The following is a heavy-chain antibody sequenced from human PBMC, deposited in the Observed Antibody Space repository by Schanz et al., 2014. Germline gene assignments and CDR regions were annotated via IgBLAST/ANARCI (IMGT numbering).Heavy chain of an antibody. Sequence: VQLEQSGAEVKKPGSSVKVSCKASGGTFSSFGINWVRQAPGQGLEWMGRIIPSLGLAKYEQKFQDKVTITADTSTFTAYMDVSSLRSEDTAVYYCARGYGDSPTDFWGQGTLVAVSS. J-gene: IGHJ4*02. CDR1: GGTFSSFG. V-gene: IGHV1-69*04. CDR3: ARGYGDSPTDF. CDR2: IIPSLGLA. D-gene: IGHD4-17*01.